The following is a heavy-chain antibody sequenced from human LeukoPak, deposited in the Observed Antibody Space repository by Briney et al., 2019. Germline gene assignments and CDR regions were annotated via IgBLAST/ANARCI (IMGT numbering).Heavy chain of an antibody. Sequence: SETLSLTCTVSGGSISSSNYYWGWTRQPPGTGLEWFVSISYSGGTSYNPSLRSRVTISVDTSKNQFSLKLNSVTAADTAVYYCAREVEYYDSSGYRPHAFDIWGQGTVVTVSS. CDR3: AREVEYYDSSGYRPHAFDI. V-gene: IGHV4-39*02. CDR1: GGSISSSNYY. J-gene: IGHJ3*02. CDR2: ISYSGGT. D-gene: IGHD3-22*01.